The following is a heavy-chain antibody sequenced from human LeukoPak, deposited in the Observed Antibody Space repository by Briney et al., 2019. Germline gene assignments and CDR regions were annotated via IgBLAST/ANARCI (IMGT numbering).Heavy chain of an antibody. D-gene: IGHD3-10*01. CDR1: GGSISSGGYY. J-gene: IGHJ6*02. CDR2: IYYSGST. CDR3: ARSLQYNNNNCFYYGMDV. V-gene: IGHV4-31*03. Sequence: PSETLSLTCTVSGGSISSGGYYWIWIRQHPGKGLMSIGYIYYSGSTYYTPSLKSRVTISVDTSKNQFSLKLNSVTAAVPAVYYCARSLQYNNNNCFYYGMDVWGQGTTVTVSS.